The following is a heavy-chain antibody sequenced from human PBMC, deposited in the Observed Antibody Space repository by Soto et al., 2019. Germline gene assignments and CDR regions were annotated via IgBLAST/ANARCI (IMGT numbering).Heavy chain of an antibody. D-gene: IGHD3-10*01. CDR2: IIPIFGTA. V-gene: IGHV1-69*06. J-gene: IGHJ6*02. CDR1: GGTFSSYA. CDR3: ARLNYYGSGSYYHYYYYYGMDV. Sequence: SVKVSCKASGGTFSSYAISWVRQAPGQGLEWMGGIIPIFGTANYAQKFQGRVTITADKSTSTAYMELSSLRSEDTAVYYCARLNYYGSGSYYHYYYYYGMDVWGQGTTVTVYS.